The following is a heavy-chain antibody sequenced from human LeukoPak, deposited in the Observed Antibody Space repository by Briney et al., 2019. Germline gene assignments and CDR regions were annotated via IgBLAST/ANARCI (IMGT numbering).Heavy chain of an antibody. V-gene: IGHV3-23*01. CDR3: AKTMLGFLYYFDY. D-gene: IGHD7-27*01. CDR2: ISGCGGST. CDR1: GFTFSSYA. J-gene: IGHJ4*02. Sequence: GGSLRLSCTASGFTFSSYAMSWVRQAPGKGLEWVSAISGCGGSTYYADSVKGRFTISRDNSKNTLYLQMNSLRAEDTAVYYCAKTMLGFLYYFDYWGQGTLVTVSS.